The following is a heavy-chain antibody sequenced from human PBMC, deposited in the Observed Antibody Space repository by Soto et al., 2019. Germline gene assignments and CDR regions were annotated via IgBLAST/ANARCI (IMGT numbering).Heavy chain of an antibody. J-gene: IGHJ4*02. CDR1: GGSFTSNNW. CDR3: ASRDPGTSVDY. Sequence: SETLSLTCAVSGGSFTSNNWWTLVRQPPGQGLEWIGEIYRTGSTNYNPSLKSRVTISLDKSENQFSLKVTSLTAADTAVYYCASRDPGTSVDYWGQGTVGTVS. D-gene: IGHD1-7*01. CDR2: IYRTGST. V-gene: IGHV4-4*02.